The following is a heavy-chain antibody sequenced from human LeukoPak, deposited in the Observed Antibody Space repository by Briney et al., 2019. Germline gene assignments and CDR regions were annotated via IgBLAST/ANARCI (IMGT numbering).Heavy chain of an antibody. Sequence: GGPLRLSCAASGFTFSSYSMNWVRQAPGKGLEWVSSISSSSSYIYYADSVKGRFTISRDNAKNSLYLRMNSLRAEDTAVYYCARDLVAAAGNEGFDYWGQGTLVTVSS. CDR3: ARDLVAAAGNEGFDY. CDR2: ISSSSSYI. V-gene: IGHV3-21*01. J-gene: IGHJ4*02. CDR1: GFTFSSYS. D-gene: IGHD6-13*01.